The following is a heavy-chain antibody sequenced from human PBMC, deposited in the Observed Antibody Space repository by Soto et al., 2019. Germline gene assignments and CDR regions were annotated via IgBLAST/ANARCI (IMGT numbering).Heavy chain of an antibody. CDR3: ARDGPYNYDAKNWCGDL. CDR1: GFTVTSNY. D-gene: IGHD3-22*01. V-gene: IGHV3-66*01. J-gene: IGHJ2*01. CDR2: IYSGGTT. Sequence: EVQLVESGGGLVQPGGSLRLSCAASGFTVTSNYMSWVRQAPGKGLEWVSVIYSGGTTYYADSVRGRFAISRDNSKNTLYLQMNSLSAEDTAVYYCARDGPYNYDAKNWCGDLWGRGTLVTVSS.